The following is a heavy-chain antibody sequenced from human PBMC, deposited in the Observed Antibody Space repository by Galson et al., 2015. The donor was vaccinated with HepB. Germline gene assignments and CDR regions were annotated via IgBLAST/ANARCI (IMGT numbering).Heavy chain of an antibody. D-gene: IGHD3-10*01. CDR2: IIPILGIA. CDR1: GGTFSSYT. V-gene: IGHV1-69*04. CDR3: ARESGYYGSGSYPPHY. Sequence: SVKVSCKASGGTFSSYTISWVRQAPGQGLEWMGRIIPILGIANYAQKFQGRVTITADKSTSTAYMELNSLRSEDTAVYYCARESGYYGSGSYPPHYWGQGTLVTVSS. J-gene: IGHJ4*02.